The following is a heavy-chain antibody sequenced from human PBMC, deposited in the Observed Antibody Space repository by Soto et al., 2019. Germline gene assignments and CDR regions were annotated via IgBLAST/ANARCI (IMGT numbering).Heavy chain of an antibody. Sequence: GGSLRLSCAASGFTVSSNYMSWVRQAPGKGLEWVSVIYSGGSTNYADSVKGRFTISRANSKNTMYLQMNSLRAEDTAVYYCARAVGVDYGDYGAEFRYWGQGTLVTVSS. CDR2: IYSGGST. CDR3: ARAVGVDYGDYGAEFRY. V-gene: IGHV3-66*01. J-gene: IGHJ4*02. CDR1: GFTVSSNY. D-gene: IGHD4-17*01.